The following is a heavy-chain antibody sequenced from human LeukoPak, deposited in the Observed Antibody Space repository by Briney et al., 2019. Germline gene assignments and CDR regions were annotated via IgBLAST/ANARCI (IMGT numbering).Heavy chain of an antibody. V-gene: IGHV1-69*13. CDR1: GGTFSSYA. CDR2: IIPIFGTA. CDR3: ASPAGKRLGWFGELLTFDY. J-gene: IGHJ4*02. D-gene: IGHD3-10*01. Sequence: SVKVSCKASGGTFSSYAISWVRQAPGQGLEWMGGIIPIFGTANYAQKFQGRVTITADESTSTAYMELSSLRSEDTAVYYCASPAGKRLGWFGELLTFDYWGQGTLVTVSS.